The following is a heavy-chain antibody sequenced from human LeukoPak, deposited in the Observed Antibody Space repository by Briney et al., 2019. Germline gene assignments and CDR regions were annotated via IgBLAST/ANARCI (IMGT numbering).Heavy chain of an antibody. Sequence: SETLSLTCTVSGGSISSYYWSWIRQPAGKGLGWIGRIYTSGSTNYSPSLKSRVTISVDKSKNQFSLKLSSVTAADTAVYYCARDTAGYCSGGSCYPNWFDPWGQGTLVTVSS. V-gene: IGHV4-4*07. J-gene: IGHJ5*02. CDR2: IYTSGST. CDR1: GGSISSYY. D-gene: IGHD2-15*01. CDR3: ARDTAGYCSGGSCYPNWFDP.